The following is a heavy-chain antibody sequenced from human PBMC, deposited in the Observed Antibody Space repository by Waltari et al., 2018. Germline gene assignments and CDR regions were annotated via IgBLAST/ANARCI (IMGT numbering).Heavy chain of an antibody. J-gene: IGHJ2*01. CDR1: GGSIRSSSYY. V-gene: IGHV4-39*01. Sequence: QLQLQESGPGLVKPSETLSLACTVSGGSIRSSSYYWGWIRQPPGKGLEWIGSIYYSGSTYYNPSLKSRVTISVDTSKNQFSLKLSSVTAADTAVYYCARHPAMTIMLWYFDLWGRGTLVTVSS. D-gene: IGHD2-8*01. CDR2: IYYSGST. CDR3: ARHPAMTIMLWYFDL.